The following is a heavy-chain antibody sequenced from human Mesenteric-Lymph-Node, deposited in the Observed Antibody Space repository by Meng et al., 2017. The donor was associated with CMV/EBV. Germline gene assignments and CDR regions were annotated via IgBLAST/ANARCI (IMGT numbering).Heavy chain of an antibody. V-gene: IGHV1-24*01. D-gene: IGHD3-22*01. CDR3: ATLRDDYDPYYFQY. Sequence: TGDTHTELPMHWVRQAAGRGIGWMGGLEPADGEIKNAQKFQGRVTMTEATSTDTAYLELSGLRSEDTAIYYCATLRDDYDPYYFQYWGQGTLVTVSS. J-gene: IGHJ4*02. CDR2: LEPADGEI. CDR1: GDTHTELP.